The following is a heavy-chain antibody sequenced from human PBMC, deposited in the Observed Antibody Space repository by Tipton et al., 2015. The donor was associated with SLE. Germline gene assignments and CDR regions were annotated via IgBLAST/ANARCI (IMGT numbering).Heavy chain of an antibody. J-gene: IGHJ3*02. V-gene: IGHV5-51*01. CDR2: IYPGDSDT. Sequence: QLVQSGAEVKKPGESLKISCKGFGYSFTSYWIGWVRQMPGKGLEWMGIIYPGDSDTSYSPSFQGQVTISADKSISTAYLQWSSLKASDTAMYYCAVPWWIAADAFDIWGQGKMVTVSS. CDR3: AVPWWIAADAFDI. CDR1: GYSFTSYW. D-gene: IGHD6-13*01.